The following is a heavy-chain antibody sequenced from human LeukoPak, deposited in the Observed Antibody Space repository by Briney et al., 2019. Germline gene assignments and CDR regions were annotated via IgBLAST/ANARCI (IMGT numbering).Heavy chain of an antibody. Sequence: ASVKVSCKASGYTFTSYYMHWVRQAPGQGLEWMGIINPSGGSTSYAQKFQGRVTMTRDMSTSTVYMELSSLRSEDTAVYYCARDESLLDFWSGYQIGYWGQGTLVTVSS. J-gene: IGHJ4*02. CDR2: INPSGGST. CDR1: GYTFTSYY. CDR3: ARDESLLDFWSGYQIGY. D-gene: IGHD3-3*01. V-gene: IGHV1-46*01.